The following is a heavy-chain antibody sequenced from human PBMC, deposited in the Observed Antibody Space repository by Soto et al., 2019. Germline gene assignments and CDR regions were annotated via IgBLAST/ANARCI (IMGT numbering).Heavy chain of an antibody. V-gene: IGHV1-18*01. J-gene: IGHJ5*02. D-gene: IGHD2-2*01. Sequence: SAVKVSCKASGYTFTSSGISWVRQAPGQGLEWMGWISVYNGNTNYAQNFQGRVSMTTDTSTSTVYMELRNLRSDDTAVYYCARGVVVPAATGKTWFDPWGQGTLVTVSS. CDR2: ISVYNGNT. CDR3: ARGVVVPAATGKTWFDP. CDR1: GYTFTSSG.